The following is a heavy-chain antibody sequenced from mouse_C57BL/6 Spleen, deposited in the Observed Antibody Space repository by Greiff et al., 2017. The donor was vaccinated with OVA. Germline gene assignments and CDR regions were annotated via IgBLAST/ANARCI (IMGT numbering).Heavy chain of an antibody. CDR2: INPSSGYT. D-gene: IGHD2-4*01. V-gene: IGHV1-4*01. CDR1: GYTFTSYT. Sequence: QVQLQQSGAELARPGASVKMSCKASGYTFTSYTMHWVKQRPGQGLEWIGYINPSSGYTKYNQKFKGTATLTADKSSSTAYMQLSSLTSEDSAVYYCAREGIYYDYDCWGQGTTLTVAS. J-gene: IGHJ2*01. CDR3: AREGIYYDYDC.